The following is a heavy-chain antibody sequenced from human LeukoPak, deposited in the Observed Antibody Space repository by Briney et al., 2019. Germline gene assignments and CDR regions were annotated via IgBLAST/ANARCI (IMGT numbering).Heavy chain of an antibody. D-gene: IGHD3-9*01. J-gene: IGHJ6*02. CDR1: GGSISSSSYY. V-gene: IGHV4-39*02. Sequence: SETLSLTCTVSGGSISSSSYYWGWIREPPGKGLEWIGSIYYSGSTYYNPSLKSRVTISVDTSKNQFSLKLSSVTAADTAVYYCAREGRVRYFDWSHYYYYGMDVWGQGTTVTVSS. CDR3: AREGRVRYFDWSHYYYYGMDV. CDR2: IYYSGST.